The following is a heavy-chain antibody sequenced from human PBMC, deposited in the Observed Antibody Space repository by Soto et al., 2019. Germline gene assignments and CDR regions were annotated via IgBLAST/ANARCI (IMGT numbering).Heavy chain of an antibody. J-gene: IGHJ4*02. V-gene: IGHV3-11*06. Sequence: PGGSLRLSCAASGFTFSDYYMSWIRQAPGKGLEWVSYISSSSSYTNYADSVKGRFTISRDNAKNSLYLQMNSLRVEDTSVYYCARAGYCGPGCYYYFDYWGQGTLVTVSS. CDR3: ARAGYCGPGCYYYFDY. CDR2: ISSSSSYT. D-gene: IGHD2-21*02. CDR1: GFTFSDYY.